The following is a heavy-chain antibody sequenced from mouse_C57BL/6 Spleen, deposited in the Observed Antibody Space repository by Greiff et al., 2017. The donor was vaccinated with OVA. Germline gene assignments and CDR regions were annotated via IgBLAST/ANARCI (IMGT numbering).Heavy chain of an antibody. CDR2: IRNKANGYTT. CDR3: ARFYYGSSSYFDY. J-gene: IGHJ2*01. Sequence: EVKVVESGGGLVQPGGSLRLSCAASGFTFTDYYMSWVRQPPGKALEWLGFIRNKANGYTTEYSASVKGRFTISRDNSQSILYLQMNALRAEDSATYYCARFYYGSSSYFDYWGQGTTLTVSS. D-gene: IGHD1-1*01. V-gene: IGHV7-3*01. CDR1: GFTFTDYY.